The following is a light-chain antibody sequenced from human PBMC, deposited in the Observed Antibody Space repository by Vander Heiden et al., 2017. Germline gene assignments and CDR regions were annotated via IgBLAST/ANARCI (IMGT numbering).Light chain of an antibody. CDR3: QAYDSRVSGWV. CDR1: RSNIGTGYD. CDR2: DNN. J-gene: IGLJ3*02. V-gene: IGLV1-40*01. Sequence: QSVLTQPPSVSVAPGQGATISCTGSRSNIGTGYDVHWYQQRTGTAPKLLIYDNNNRPSGVPARFSGSKSGTTVSLAITGLQAEDEADYYCQAYDSRVSGWVFGGGTRLTVL.